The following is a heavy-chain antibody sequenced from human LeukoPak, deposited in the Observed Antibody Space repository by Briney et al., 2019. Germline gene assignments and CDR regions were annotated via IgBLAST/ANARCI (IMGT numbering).Heavy chain of an antibody. CDR1: GYTFTGYY. V-gene: IGHV3-73*01. CDR2: IRSKANSYAT. CDR3: TRHYGGNSY. J-gene: IGHJ4*02. Sequence: KVSCKASGYTFTGYYMHWVRQASGKGLEWVGRIRSKANSYATAYAASVKGRFTISRDDSKNTAYLQMNSLKTEDTAVYYCTRHYGGNSYWGQGTLVTVSS. D-gene: IGHD4-23*01.